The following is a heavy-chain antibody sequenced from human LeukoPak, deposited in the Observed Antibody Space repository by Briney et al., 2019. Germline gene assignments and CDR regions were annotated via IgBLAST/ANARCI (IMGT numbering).Heavy chain of an antibody. CDR1: GGSVSSGGYY. CDR2: IYYSGST. J-gene: IGHJ5*02. D-gene: IGHD3-22*01. V-gene: IGHV4-31*03. CDR3: ARVYYYDSSGSANWFDP. Sequence: SQTLSLTCTVSGGSVSSGGYYWSWIRQHPGKGLEWIGYIYYSGSTYYNPSLKSRVTISVDTSKNQFSLKLSSVTAADTAVYYCARVYYYDSSGSANWFDPWGQGTLVTASS.